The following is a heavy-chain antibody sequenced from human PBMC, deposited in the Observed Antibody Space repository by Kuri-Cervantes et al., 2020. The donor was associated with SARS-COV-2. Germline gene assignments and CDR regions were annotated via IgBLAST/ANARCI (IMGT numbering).Heavy chain of an antibody. V-gene: IGHV1-18*01. CDR1: GYTFTSYG. CDR2: ISAYNGNT. CDR3: ARVRPVVPAAMDWFDP. D-gene: IGHD2-2*01. J-gene: IGHJ5*02. Sequence: ASVKVSCKASGYTFTSYGISWVRQAPGQGLEWMGWISAYNGNTNYAQKLQGRVTMTTDTSTSTAYMELRSLRSDDTAVYYCARVRPVVPAAMDWFDPWGQGTLVTVSS.